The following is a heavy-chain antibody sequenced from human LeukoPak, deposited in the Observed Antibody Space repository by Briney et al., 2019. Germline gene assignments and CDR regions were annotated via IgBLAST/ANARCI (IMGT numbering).Heavy chain of an antibody. CDR3: ARKYYYDSSGNQDAFDI. J-gene: IGHJ3*02. D-gene: IGHD3-22*01. Sequence: ASVKVSCKASGYTFTSYDINWVRQATGQGLEWMGWMNPNSGNTGYAQKFQGRVTITRNTSISTAYMELSSLRSEDTAVYYCARKYYYDSSGNQDAFDIWGQGTMVTVSS. V-gene: IGHV1-8*03. CDR1: GYTFTSYD. CDR2: MNPNSGNT.